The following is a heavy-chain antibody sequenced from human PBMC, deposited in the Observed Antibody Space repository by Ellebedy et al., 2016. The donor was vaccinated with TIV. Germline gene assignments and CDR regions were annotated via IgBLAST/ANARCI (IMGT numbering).Heavy chain of an antibody. CDR1: GGSFSGYY. CDR3: ARGGKIVVVRRGHYYYGMDV. J-gene: IGHJ6*02. CDR2: INHSGST. D-gene: IGHD3-22*01. V-gene: IGHV4-34*01. Sequence: SETLSLTXAVYGGSFSGYYWSWIRQPPGKGLEWIGEINHSGSTNYNPSLKSRVTISVDTSKNQFSLKLSSVTAADTAVYYWARGGKIVVVRRGHYYYGMDVWGQGTTVTVSS.